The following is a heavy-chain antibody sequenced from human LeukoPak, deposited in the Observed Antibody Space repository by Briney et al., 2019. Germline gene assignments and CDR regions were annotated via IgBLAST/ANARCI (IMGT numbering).Heavy chain of an antibody. Sequence: GESLKISCNGSGYTFTSYWIAWVRQMPGKGLEWMGIIYPGDSDTRYSPSFQGQVTISADKYISTAYLQWSSLKASDTAMYYCARVVADNWFDPWGQGTLVTVSS. CDR2: IYPGDSDT. CDR3: ARVVADNWFDP. J-gene: IGHJ5*02. D-gene: IGHD2-15*01. CDR1: GYTFTSYW. V-gene: IGHV5-51*01.